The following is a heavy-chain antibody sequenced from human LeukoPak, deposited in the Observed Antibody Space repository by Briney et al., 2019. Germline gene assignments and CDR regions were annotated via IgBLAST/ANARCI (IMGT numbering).Heavy chain of an antibody. Sequence: GRSLRLSCAASGFTFSNYAMNWVRQAPGKGLEWVSAISGSGGSTYYADSVKGRFTISRDNSKNTLYLQMNSLRAEDTAVYYCASRTYYYDSSGPSYFDYWGQGTLVTVSS. CDR2: ISGSGGST. CDR1: GFTFSNYA. CDR3: ASRTYYYDSSGPSYFDY. J-gene: IGHJ4*02. D-gene: IGHD3-22*01. V-gene: IGHV3-23*01.